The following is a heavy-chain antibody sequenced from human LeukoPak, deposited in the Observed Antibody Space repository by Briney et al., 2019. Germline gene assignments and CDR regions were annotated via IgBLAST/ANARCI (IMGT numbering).Heavy chain of an antibody. V-gene: IGHV4-34*01. Sequence: SETLSLTCAVYGGSFSGYYWSRIRQPPGKGLEWIGEINHSGSTNYNPSLKSRVTISVDTSKNQFSLKLSSVTAADTAVYYCARMGLGYYYDSSGYYPFDYWGQGTLVTVSS. D-gene: IGHD3-22*01. J-gene: IGHJ4*02. CDR1: GGSFSGYY. CDR3: ARMGLGYYYDSSGYYPFDY. CDR2: INHSGST.